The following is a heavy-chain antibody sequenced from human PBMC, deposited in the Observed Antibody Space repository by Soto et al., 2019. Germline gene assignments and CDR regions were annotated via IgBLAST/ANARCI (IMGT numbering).Heavy chain of an antibody. CDR3: ARARVRGVFSLENWFAP. CDR1: GFTFSSYG. V-gene: IGHV3-33*01. CDR2: IWYDGSNK. D-gene: IGHD3-10*01. J-gene: IGHJ5*02. Sequence: GGSLRLSCAASGFTFSSYGMHWVRQAPGKGLEWVAVIWYDGSNKYYPGSVKGRFTISRENAKNSLYLQMNSLRAGVTAVYYCARARVRGVFSLENWFAPWGQETLVTVSS.